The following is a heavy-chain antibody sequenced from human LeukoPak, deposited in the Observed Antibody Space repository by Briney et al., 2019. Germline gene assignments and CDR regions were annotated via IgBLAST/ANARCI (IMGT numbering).Heavy chain of an antibody. D-gene: IGHD3-22*01. CDR3: AKESTYYYDSSGYPLQIFDY. J-gene: IGHJ4*02. Sequence: GGSLRLSCAASGFTFSSYGMSWVRQAPGKGLEWVSAISGSGGSTYYADSVKGRFTISRDNSKNTLYLQMNSLRAEDTAVYYCAKESTYYYDSSGYPLQIFDYWGQGTLVTVSS. V-gene: IGHV3-23*01. CDR2: ISGSGGST. CDR1: GFTFSSYG.